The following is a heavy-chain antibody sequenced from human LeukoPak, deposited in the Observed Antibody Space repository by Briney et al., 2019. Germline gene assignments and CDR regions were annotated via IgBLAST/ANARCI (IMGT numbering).Heavy chain of an antibody. CDR3: ARASSPVDAFDI. Sequence: ASVKVSCKASGYTFTSYYMHWVRQAPGQGLEWMGIINPSGGSTSYAQKFQGRVTMTRDMSTSTVYMELSSLRSEDTAVYYCARASSPVDAFDIWGQGTMATVSS. CDR1: GYTFTSYY. D-gene: IGHD2-2*01. CDR2: INPSGGST. J-gene: IGHJ3*02. V-gene: IGHV1-46*01.